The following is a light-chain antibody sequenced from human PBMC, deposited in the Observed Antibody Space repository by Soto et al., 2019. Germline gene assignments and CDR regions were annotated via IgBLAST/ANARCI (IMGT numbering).Light chain of an antibody. J-gene: IGKJ1*01. CDR1: QTVRNNY. CDR2: DAS. CDR3: HQYHTYWT. V-gene: IGKV3-20*01. Sequence: EFVLTQSPGTLSLSPGERATLSCRASQTVRNNYLAWYQQKPGQAPRLLIYDASSRAPAIPDRFSGSGYAKDFTLTISRLEPEYFAVYYCHQYHTYWTFGKGTK.